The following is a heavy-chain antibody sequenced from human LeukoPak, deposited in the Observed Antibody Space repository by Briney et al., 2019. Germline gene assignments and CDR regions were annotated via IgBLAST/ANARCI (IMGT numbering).Heavy chain of an antibody. D-gene: IGHD3-16*01. V-gene: IGHV3-30*18. CDR3: AKDLEGEEDY. CDR1: GFPFSGYG. CDR2: ISDDARNE. Sequence: GGSLRLSCAASGFPFSGYGMNWVRQAPGKGLEWVTVISDDARNEDYADSVKGRFTISRDNSKNTLYLQMNSLRAEDTAVYYCAKDLEGEEDYWGQGTLVTVSS. J-gene: IGHJ4*02.